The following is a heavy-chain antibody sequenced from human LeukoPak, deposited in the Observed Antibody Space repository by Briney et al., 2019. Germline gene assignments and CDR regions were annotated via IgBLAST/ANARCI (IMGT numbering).Heavy chain of an antibody. D-gene: IGHD5-18*01. J-gene: IGHJ4*02. CDR3: ARSIQGGNSYGPDY. Sequence: PGGSLKLSCAASGFTFSASAIHWVRQASGRGLEWVGRIRTKTDNYATTYAASMKGRFTFSRDDSKNTAYLQMNSLRAEDTAVYYCARSIQGGNSYGPDYWGQGTLVTVSS. CDR1: GFTFSASA. CDR2: IRTKTDNYAT. V-gene: IGHV3-73*01.